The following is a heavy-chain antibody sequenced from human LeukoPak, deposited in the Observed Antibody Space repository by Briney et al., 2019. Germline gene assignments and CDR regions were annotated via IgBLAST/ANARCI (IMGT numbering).Heavy chain of an antibody. V-gene: IGHV3-30*18. J-gene: IGHJ4*02. Sequence: QPGRSLILSCAASGFTFSSYGMHWVRQAPGKGLEWVAVISYDGSNKYYGDSVKGRITISRDNSKNTLYLQMNSLRAEDTAVYYCAKDRGTGGWDDINYFHYWGQGTLVTVSS. CDR1: GFTFSSYG. CDR2: ISYDGSNK. CDR3: AKDRGTGGWDDINYFHY. D-gene: IGHD6-19*01.